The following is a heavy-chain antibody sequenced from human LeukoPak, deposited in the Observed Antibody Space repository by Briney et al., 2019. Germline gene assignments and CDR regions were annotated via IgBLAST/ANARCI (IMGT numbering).Heavy chain of an antibody. J-gene: IGHJ6*03. CDR3: ARRGIDFYGSGSYYKGRYYYYMDV. CDR2: INWNGGST. D-gene: IGHD3-10*01. V-gene: IGHV3-20*04. CDR1: GFTFSSYG. Sequence: GGTLRLSCAASGFTFSSYGMSWVRQAPGKGLEWVSGINWNGGSTGYADSVKGRFTISRDNAKNSLYLQMNSLRAEDTALYYCARRGIDFYGSGSYYKGRYYYYMDVWGKGTTVTVSS.